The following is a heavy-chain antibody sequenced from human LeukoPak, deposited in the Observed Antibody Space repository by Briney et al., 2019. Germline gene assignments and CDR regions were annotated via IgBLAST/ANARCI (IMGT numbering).Heavy chain of an antibody. J-gene: IGHJ5*02. V-gene: IGHV4-39*07. D-gene: IGHD3-16*01. Sequence: PSETLSLTCTVSGGSINSSNYYWGWIRQPPGKGLEWIGTIYYSGNTYYHPSLKSRVTVSIDKSKNDFSLILNSMTAADTAVYYCARGLGWGGSSDWFDPWGQGILVTVSS. CDR2: IYYSGNT. CDR3: ARGLGWGGSSDWFDP. CDR1: GGSINSSNYY.